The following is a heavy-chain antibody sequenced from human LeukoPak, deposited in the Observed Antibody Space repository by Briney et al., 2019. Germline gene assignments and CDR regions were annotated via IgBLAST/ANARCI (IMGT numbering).Heavy chain of an antibody. J-gene: IGHJ4*02. V-gene: IGHV3-23*01. D-gene: IGHD3-3*01. CDR3: AKDGEVFGRVYPTPHFDY. CDR1: GFTFSSYA. Sequence: GGSLRLSCAASGFTFSSYAMSWVRQAPGKGLEWVSAISGSGGSTYYADSVKGRFTISRDNSKNTLYLQMNSLSAEDTAVYYCAKDGEVFGRVYPTPHFDYWGKGPRVTVPS. CDR2: ISGSGGST.